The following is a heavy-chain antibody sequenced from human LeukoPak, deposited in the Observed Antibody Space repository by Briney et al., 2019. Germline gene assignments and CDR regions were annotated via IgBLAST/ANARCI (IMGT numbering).Heavy chain of an antibody. CDR2: ISAYNGNT. Sequence: ASVKVSCKASGYTFTSYGISWVRQAPGQGLEWMGWISAYNGNTNYAQKLQGRVTMTTDTSTSTAYMELRSLRSDDTAVYYCARDRSEVRDGYHPDAFDIWGPGTMVTVSS. D-gene: IGHD5-24*01. V-gene: IGHV1-18*01. CDR1: GYTFTSYG. CDR3: ARDRSEVRDGYHPDAFDI. J-gene: IGHJ3*02.